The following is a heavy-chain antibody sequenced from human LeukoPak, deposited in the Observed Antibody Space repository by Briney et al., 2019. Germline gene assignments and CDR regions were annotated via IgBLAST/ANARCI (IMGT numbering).Heavy chain of an antibody. CDR3: AREGVVYYHDSSGYYLRVSEQ. CDR2: INPNSGGT. J-gene: IGHJ4*02. CDR1: GYTFTGYY. Sequence: ASVKVSCKASGYTFTGYYMHWVRQAPGQGLEWMGWINPNSGGTNYAQKFQGRVTMTRDTSISTAYMELSRLRSDDTAVYYCAREGVVYYHDSSGYYLRVSEQWGQGTLVTVYS. D-gene: IGHD3-22*01. V-gene: IGHV1-2*02.